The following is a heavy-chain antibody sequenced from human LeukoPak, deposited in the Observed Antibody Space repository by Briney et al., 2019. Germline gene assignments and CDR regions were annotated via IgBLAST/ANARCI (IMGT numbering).Heavy chain of an antibody. CDR3: ARHLYGSGSYQDS. CDR1: GGSISSSSSY. D-gene: IGHD3-10*01. CDR2: IYYSGNT. J-gene: IGHJ4*02. V-gene: IGHV4-39*01. Sequence: SETLSLTCTVSGGSISSSSSYWGWIRQPPGKGLEWIGNIYYSGNTHYNPSLRSRATISVDTSKNQFSLKLSSVTAADTAVYYCARHLYGSGSYQDSWGQGTLVTVSS.